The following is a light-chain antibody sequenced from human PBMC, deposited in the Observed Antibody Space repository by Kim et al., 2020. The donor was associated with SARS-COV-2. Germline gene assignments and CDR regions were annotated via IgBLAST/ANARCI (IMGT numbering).Light chain of an antibody. Sequence: SPGERATLSCRASQSVISSYLAWYQQRPAQAPRLLIYDASSRATGIPDRFSGSGSGTDFTLTISGLETEDFAVYYCQQYGGAPLTFGGGTKVDIK. CDR1: QSVISSY. CDR2: DAS. V-gene: IGKV3-20*01. J-gene: IGKJ4*01. CDR3: QQYGGAPLT.